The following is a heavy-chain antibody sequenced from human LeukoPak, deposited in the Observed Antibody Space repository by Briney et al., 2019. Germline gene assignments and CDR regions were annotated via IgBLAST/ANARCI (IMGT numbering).Heavy chain of an antibody. V-gene: IGHV1-18*01. D-gene: IGHD3/OR15-3a*01. CDR1: GYTFNSYG. Sequence: ASVKVSCKASGYTFNSYGINWVRQAPGQGLEWMGWISVDNGNTNYAESLQGRVTMTTDTSTSTAYMELKSLRSDDTAVYFCARSFRTNYNDYWGQGTLVTVSS. CDR3: ARSFRTNYNDY. J-gene: IGHJ4*02. CDR2: ISVDNGNT.